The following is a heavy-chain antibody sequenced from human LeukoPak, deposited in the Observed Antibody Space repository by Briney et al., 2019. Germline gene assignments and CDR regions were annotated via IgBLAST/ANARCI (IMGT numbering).Heavy chain of an antibody. CDR1: GYTFTSYG. Sequence: ASVTVSCKASGYTFTSYGISWVRQAPGQGLEWMGWISAYNGNTNYAQKLQGRVTMTTDTSTSTAYMELRSLRSDDTAVYYCARDRPVTGTPPNWFDPWGQGTLVTVSS. J-gene: IGHJ5*02. CDR3: ARDRPVTGTPPNWFDP. V-gene: IGHV1-18*01. D-gene: IGHD1-1*01. CDR2: ISAYNGNT.